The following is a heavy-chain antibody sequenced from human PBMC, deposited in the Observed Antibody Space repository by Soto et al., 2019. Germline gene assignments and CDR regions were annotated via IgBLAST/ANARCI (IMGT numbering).Heavy chain of an antibody. CDR1: GGSISSGGYS. CDR2: IYHSGGT. V-gene: IGHV4-30-2*01. J-gene: IGHJ4*02. D-gene: IGHD3-16*02. Sequence: SETLSLTCAVSGGSISSGGYSWSWIRQPPGKGLEWIGYIYHSGGTYYNPSLKSRVTISVDRSKNQFSLKLSSVTAADTAVYYCARADYDYVWGSYRPYYFDYWGQGTLVTVSS. CDR3: ARADYDYVWGSYRPYYFDY.